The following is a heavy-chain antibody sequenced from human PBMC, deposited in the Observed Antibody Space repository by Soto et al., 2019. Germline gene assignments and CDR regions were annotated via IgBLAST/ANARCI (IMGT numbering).Heavy chain of an antibody. J-gene: IGHJ4*02. D-gene: IGHD6-19*01. Sequence: EVQLVESGGGLVKPGGSLRLSCAASGFTFNNAWMSWVRQAPGGGLKWVGRIKRTIVGGPTDYAAPVKGRFAMSRDDSTSIRYLQMNSLKSEDTAVYYCTTVDAVVLNWGQGILVTVSS. CDR3: TTVDAVVLN. CDR2: IKRTIVGGPT. V-gene: IGHV3-15*01. CDR1: GFTFNNAW.